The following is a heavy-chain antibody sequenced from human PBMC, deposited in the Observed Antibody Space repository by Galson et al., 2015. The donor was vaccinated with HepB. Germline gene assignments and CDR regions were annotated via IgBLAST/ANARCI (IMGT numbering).Heavy chain of an antibody. CDR3: ASISSRSSGRCAAFDY. CDR1: GFTFSSYS. CDR2: ISSSSSTI. Sequence: SLRLSCAASGFTFSSYSMNWVRQSPGKGLEWVSYISSSSSTIYYADSVKGRFTISRDNAKNSLYLHMNSLRAEDTAVYYCASISSRSSGRCAAFDYWGQGTLVTVSS. D-gene: IGHD6-19*01. J-gene: IGHJ4*02. V-gene: IGHV3-48*01.